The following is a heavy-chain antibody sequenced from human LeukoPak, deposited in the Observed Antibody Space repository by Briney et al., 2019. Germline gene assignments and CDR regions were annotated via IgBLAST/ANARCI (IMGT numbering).Heavy chain of an antibody. CDR1: GYTFTGYY. Sequence: ASVKVSCKASGYTFTGYYMHWVRQAPGQGLEWMGRINPNSGGTNYAQKFQGRVAMTRDTSISTAYMELSRLRSDDTAVYYCASIVPLGYCSGGSCYSSWGQGTLVTVFS. D-gene: IGHD2-15*01. CDR2: INPNSGGT. V-gene: IGHV1-2*06. J-gene: IGHJ4*02. CDR3: ASIVPLGYCSGGSCYSS.